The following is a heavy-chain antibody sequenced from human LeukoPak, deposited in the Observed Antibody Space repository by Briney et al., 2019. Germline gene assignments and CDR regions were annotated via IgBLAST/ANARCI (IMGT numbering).Heavy chain of an antibody. Sequence: ASVKVSCKASGYTFTAYYMHWLRQVPGQGLAWMGWVNPDSGDTHYAQKFQGRVTMTRDTSINTAYMELTGLRSDDTAVYYCARGPLSPYFDYWGQGTLVTVSS. V-gene: IGHV1-2*02. J-gene: IGHJ4*02. CDR1: GYTFTAYY. D-gene: IGHD3-16*01. CDR2: VNPDSGDT. CDR3: ARGPLSPYFDY.